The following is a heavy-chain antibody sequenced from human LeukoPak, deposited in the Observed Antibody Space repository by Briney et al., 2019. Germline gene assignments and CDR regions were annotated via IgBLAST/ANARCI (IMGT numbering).Heavy chain of an antibody. CDR1: GYSFTNYW. CDR3: ARATTVVPPSGFDS. V-gene: IGHV5-51*01. Sequence: GESLKISCKDSGYSFTNYWIGWVRQMPGKGLEWMGIIHPGDSDTRYSPSFQGQATISADTSINTAYLQWSSLKVSDTAMYYCARATTVVPPSGFDSWGQGTLVTVSS. J-gene: IGHJ4*02. CDR2: IHPGDSDT. D-gene: IGHD4-17*01.